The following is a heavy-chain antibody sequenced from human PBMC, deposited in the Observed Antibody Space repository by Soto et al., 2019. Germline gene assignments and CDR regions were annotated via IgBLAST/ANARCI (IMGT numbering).Heavy chain of an antibody. CDR2: IYPGDSDT. Sequence: GESLKISCKGSGYSFTSYWIGWVRQMPGKGLEWMGIIYPGDSDTRYSPSFQGQVTISADKSISTAYLQWSSLKASDTAMYYCARTFYDFWSGYYTRVASPLEPWGQGTLVTVSS. V-gene: IGHV5-51*01. J-gene: IGHJ5*02. CDR1: GYSFTSYW. D-gene: IGHD3-3*01. CDR3: ARTFYDFWSGYYTRVASPLEP.